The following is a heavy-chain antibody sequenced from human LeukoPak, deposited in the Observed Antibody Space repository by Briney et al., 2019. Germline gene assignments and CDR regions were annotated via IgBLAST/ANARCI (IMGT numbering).Heavy chain of an antibody. CDR2: VNLQGST. CDR1: GGSITNTNY. Sequence: SGTLSLTCGVSGGSITNTNYWTWVRQPPGKGLEWIGEVNLQGSTNYNPSLMGRVAISVDTSENHISLQLTSVTAADTAVYYRAREGGPYRPLDYSGQGTLVTVSS. J-gene: IGHJ4*02. CDR3: AREGGPYRPLDY. V-gene: IGHV4-4*02.